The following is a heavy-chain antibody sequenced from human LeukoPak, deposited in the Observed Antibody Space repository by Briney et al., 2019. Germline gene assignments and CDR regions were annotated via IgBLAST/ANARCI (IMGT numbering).Heavy chain of an antibody. V-gene: IGHV3-7*01. CDR3: ARDGGVIRFGGQDV. Sequence: GGSLRLSCAASGFTFGNYWMSWVRQAPGKGLEWVANMNRDGSEKYYVDSLKGRFTISRDNAKNSLYLQMNSLRDEDTAVYYCARDGGVIRFGGQDVWGQGTTVTVS. D-gene: IGHD3-16*01. CDR1: GFTFGNYW. CDR2: MNRDGSEK. J-gene: IGHJ6*02.